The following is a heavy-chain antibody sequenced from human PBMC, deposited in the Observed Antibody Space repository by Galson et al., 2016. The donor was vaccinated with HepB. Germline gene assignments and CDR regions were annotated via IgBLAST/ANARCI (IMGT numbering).Heavy chain of an antibody. J-gene: IGHJ4*01. CDR1: GFKFSSYG. CDR3: ARGPLYYFGY. CDR2: ISFSXTNX. Sequence: SLRLSXAASGFKFSSYGMNXXRQAPGKGLXWXSYISFSXTNXHNVDSVKGRFTTSRDNAQNSLYLQMNSLRAEDPXVYYCARGPLYYFGYWGHGTLVTVSS. V-gene: IGHV3-48*01.